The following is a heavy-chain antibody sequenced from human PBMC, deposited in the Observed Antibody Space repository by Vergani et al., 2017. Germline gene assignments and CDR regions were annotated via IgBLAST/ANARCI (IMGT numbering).Heavy chain of an antibody. Sequence: QLQLQESGPGLLKPSETLSLTCSVSGTSISGSSDYWGWIRQPPGKGLEWIGSIFYTWTSYYNPSLESRATNSVDTSKNQFSLKLTSVTAADTAVYYCTRHGRRGWAGYFQHWGQGTLVTASS. CDR1: GTSISGSSDY. D-gene: IGHD6-19*01. CDR2: IFYTWTS. V-gene: IGHV4-39*01. CDR3: TRHGRRGWAGYFQH. J-gene: IGHJ1*01.